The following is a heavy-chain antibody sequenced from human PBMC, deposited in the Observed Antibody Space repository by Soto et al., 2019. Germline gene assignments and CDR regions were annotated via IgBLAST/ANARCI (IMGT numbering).Heavy chain of an antibody. CDR1: GGSISYYY. Sequence: PSETLFLTCTVSGGSISYYYWGWIRQPPGKGLEWIGSIYCSGNTHYNPSLKSRVTISVDTSMNQFSLNLDSVTAVDSAVYYCVRGGYVHAFDYWGQGALVTVSS. J-gene: IGHJ4*02. V-gene: IGHV4-59*01. CDR2: IYCSGNT. D-gene: IGHD5-12*01. CDR3: VRGGYVHAFDY.